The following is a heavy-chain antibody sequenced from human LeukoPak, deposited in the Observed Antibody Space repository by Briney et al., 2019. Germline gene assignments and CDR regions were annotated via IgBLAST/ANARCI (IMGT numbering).Heavy chain of an antibody. V-gene: IGHV4-61*05. D-gene: IGHD2-2*01. CDR1: GGSISSSPYY. Sequence: SETLSLTCTVSGGSISSSPYYWGWIRQPPGKGLEWIGYIFYSGRTTYNPSLKSPVTISIDTSKNQFSLMVMSVTAADTAVYYCARVAYGSSWFDPWGQGTLVTVSS. CDR2: IFYSGRT. J-gene: IGHJ5*02. CDR3: ARVAYGSSWFDP.